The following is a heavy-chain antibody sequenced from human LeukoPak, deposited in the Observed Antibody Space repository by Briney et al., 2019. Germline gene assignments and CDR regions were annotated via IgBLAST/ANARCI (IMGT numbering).Heavy chain of an antibody. V-gene: IGHV4-59*08. D-gene: IGHD2-15*01. Sequence: SETLSLTCTVSGGSISSYYWSWIRQPPGKGLEWIGYIYYSGSTNYTPSLKSRVTISVDTSKNQFSLKLSSVTAADTAVYYCARHQPYCSGGSCYSYYSDYWGQGTLVTVSS. CDR1: GGSISSYY. J-gene: IGHJ4*02. CDR3: ARHQPYCSGGSCYSYYSDY. CDR2: IYYSGST.